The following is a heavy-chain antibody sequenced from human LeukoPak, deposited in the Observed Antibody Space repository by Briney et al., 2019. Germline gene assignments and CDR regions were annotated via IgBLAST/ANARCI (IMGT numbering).Heavy chain of an antibody. D-gene: IGHD1-26*01. CDR1: GGSISGTNW. V-gene: IGHV4-4*02. Sequence: TSGTLSLTCGVSGGSISGTNWWSWVRQPPGQVLEWIGEISLAGQTNYNPSLNGRVTMSLDKSSNQLSLHLTSVTAADTATYFCSRESGPFCPFGYWGQGTLVIVSS. CDR3: SRESGPFCPFGY. CDR2: ISLAGQT. J-gene: IGHJ4*02.